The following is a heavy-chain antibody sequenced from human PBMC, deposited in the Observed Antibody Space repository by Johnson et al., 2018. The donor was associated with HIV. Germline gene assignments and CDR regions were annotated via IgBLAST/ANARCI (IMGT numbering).Heavy chain of an antibody. V-gene: IGHV3-33*03. D-gene: IGHD2-8*01. CDR3: ASWGILYDAFDI. CDR2: IWYDGSNK. CDR1: GLMFSRYG. J-gene: IGHJ3*02. Sequence: QVQLVESGGGVVQPGSSLRLSWEASGLMFSRYGMHWVRQAPGRGLEWVAGIWYDGSNKYYADSVKGRFTISRDNAKNSLYLQMNSLRAEDTAVYYCASWGILYDAFDIWGQGTMVTVSS.